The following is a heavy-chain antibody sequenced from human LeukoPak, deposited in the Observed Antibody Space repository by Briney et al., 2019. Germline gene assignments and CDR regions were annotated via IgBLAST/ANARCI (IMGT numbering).Heavy chain of an antibody. D-gene: IGHD3-3*01. CDR2: ISGSGGST. CDR1: GFTFSSYG. V-gene: IGHV3-23*01. Sequence: GGSLRLSCAASGFTFSSYGMSWVRQAPGKGLEWVSAISGSGGSTYYADSVKGRFTISRDNSKNTLYLQMNSLRAEDTAVYYCAKSPAYYDFWSGSYWYFDLWGRGTLVTVSS. J-gene: IGHJ2*01. CDR3: AKSPAYYDFWSGSYWYFDL.